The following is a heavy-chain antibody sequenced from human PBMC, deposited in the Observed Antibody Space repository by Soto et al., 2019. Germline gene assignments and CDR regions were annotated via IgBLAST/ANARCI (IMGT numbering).Heavy chain of an antibody. Sequence: VQLVESGGGVVQPGRSLRLSCAASGFTFSTYGMYWVRQAPGKGLEWVAVIWYDASNKYYADSVKGRFTISRDNSENTLYLQINSLRAEDTAVYYCARGRVDGGELDLWGQGTLVTVSS. CDR1: GFTFSTYG. CDR2: IWYDASNK. D-gene: IGHD5-12*01. V-gene: IGHV3-33*01. J-gene: IGHJ4*02. CDR3: ARGRVDGGELDL.